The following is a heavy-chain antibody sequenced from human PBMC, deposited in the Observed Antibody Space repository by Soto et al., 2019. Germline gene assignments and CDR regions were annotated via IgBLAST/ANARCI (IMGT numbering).Heavy chain of an antibody. CDR3: AKDTAYAMDV. J-gene: IGHJ6*02. CDR1: GFDFSNSW. Sequence: EVQLVESGGGLVQPGGSLRLSCAASGFDFSNSWIHWVRQGPGKGLVWGSHINSDGSGTTYADSVKGRFTISRDNAKNTVYLQMNSLRAEDTAVYYCAKDTAYAMDVWGQGTTVTVSS. CDR2: INSDGSGT. D-gene: IGHD2-15*01. V-gene: IGHV3-74*01.